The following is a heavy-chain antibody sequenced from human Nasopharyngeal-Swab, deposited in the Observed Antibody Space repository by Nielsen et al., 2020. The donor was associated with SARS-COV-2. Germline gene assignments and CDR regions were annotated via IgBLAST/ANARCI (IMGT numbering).Heavy chain of an antibody. CDR3: ARVGLYSLGYDSSGYYPDY. V-gene: IGHV4-31*03. CDR1: GGSISSGGYY. D-gene: IGHD3-22*01. Sequence: TLSLTCTVSGGSISSGGYYWSWIRQHPGKGLEWIGYIYYSGSTYYNPSLKSRVTISVDTSKNQFSLKLSSVTAADTAVYYCARVGLYSLGYDSSGYYPDYWGQGTLVTVSS. CDR2: IYYSGST. J-gene: IGHJ4*02.